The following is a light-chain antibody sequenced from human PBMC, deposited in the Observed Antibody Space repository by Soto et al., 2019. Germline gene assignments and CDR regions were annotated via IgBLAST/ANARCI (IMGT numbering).Light chain of an antibody. CDR1: QSVSSY. V-gene: IGKV3-11*01. CDR2: DAS. J-gene: IGKJ1*01. Sequence: EIVLTQSPATLSLSPGERATLSCRASQSVSSYLAWYQQKPGQIPRLLIYDASSRATGIPARFSGSGSGTDFTLTISSLEPEDFAVYYCQQRSNWPPWTFGQGTKVEIK. CDR3: QQRSNWPPWT.